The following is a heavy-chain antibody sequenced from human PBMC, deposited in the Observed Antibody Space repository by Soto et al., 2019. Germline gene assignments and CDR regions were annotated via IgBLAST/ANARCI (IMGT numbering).Heavy chain of an antibody. J-gene: IGHJ4*02. D-gene: IGHD3-10*01. CDR2: INPSGGST. Sequence: ASVKVSCKASGYTFTSYYMHWVRQAPGQGLEWMGIINPSGGSTSYAQKFQGRVSITRDTSASTGYMELSSLTYEDTAVYYCARDPYWFGEMSSFDYWGQGTLVTVSS. CDR3: ARDPYWFGEMSSFDY. CDR1: GYTFTSYY. V-gene: IGHV1-46*01.